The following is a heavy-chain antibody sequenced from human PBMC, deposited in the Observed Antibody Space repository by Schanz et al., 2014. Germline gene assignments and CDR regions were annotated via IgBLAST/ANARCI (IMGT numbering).Heavy chain of an antibody. Sequence: EVQLLESGGGLVQPGGSLRLSCTVSGFTVNNYAMNWVRQAPGRGLEWVSGITRQGTTYYADFVKGRFSISRDLSSNTLYLQMNSLRAEDTAVYYCARSRGFDSIFDFWGRGTLVTVSS. CDR1: GFTVNNYA. CDR3: ARSRGFDSIFDF. J-gene: IGHJ4*02. CDR2: ITRQGTT. D-gene: IGHD5-12*01. V-gene: IGHV3-23*01.